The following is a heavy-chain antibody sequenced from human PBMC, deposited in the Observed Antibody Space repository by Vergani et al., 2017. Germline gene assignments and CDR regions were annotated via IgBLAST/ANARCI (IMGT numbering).Heavy chain of an antibody. V-gene: IGHV4-61*01. D-gene: IGHD6-6*01. CDR2: IYYSGST. CDR1: GGSVSSGSYY. Sequence: QVQLQESGPGLVKPSETLSLTCTVSGGSVSSGSYYWSWIRQPPGKGLEWIGYIYYSGSTNYNPSLKSRVTISVDTSKNQFSLKLSSVTAADTAVYYCARTEYSSSSAAFDIWGQGTMVTVSS. CDR3: ARTEYSSSSAAFDI. J-gene: IGHJ3*02.